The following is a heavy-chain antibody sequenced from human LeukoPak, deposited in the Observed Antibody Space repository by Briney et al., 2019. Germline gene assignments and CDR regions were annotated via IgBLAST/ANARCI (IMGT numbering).Heavy chain of an antibody. CDR1: GFTVSSHY. Sequence: AGGSLRLSGAASGFTVSSHYMTWVRQAPGKGPEWVSVIYGGDTTYYADSVKGRFTISRDSSKNTLYLQMSNLRVEDTAVYYCGRSENYYYDRSGPDYWGQGTLVTVSS. D-gene: IGHD3-22*01. J-gene: IGHJ4*02. V-gene: IGHV3-53*01. CDR3: GRSENYYYDRSGPDY. CDR2: IYGGDTT.